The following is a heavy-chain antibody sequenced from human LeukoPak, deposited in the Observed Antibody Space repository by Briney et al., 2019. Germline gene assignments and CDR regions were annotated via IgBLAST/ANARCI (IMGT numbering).Heavy chain of an antibody. CDR2: IGTRSNPI. CDR1: GFSFSDFY. D-gene: IGHD1-26*01. J-gene: IGHJ4*02. Sequence: PGGSLRLSCAASGFSFSDFYMSWIRQAPGMGLEWISYIGTRSNPIYYADSVKGRFTISRDDAKNSLYLQMNSLRHEDTAVYFCAREARGSGRDFDYWGQGILVTVSS. V-gene: IGHV3-11*01. CDR3: AREARGSGRDFDY.